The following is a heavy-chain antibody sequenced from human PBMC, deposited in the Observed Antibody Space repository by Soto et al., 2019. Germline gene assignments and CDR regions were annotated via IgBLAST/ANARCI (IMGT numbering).Heavy chain of an antibody. V-gene: IGHV3-30*18. CDR2: ISYDGSKN. CDR3: VKDPGQQWLPNYFDS. J-gene: IGHJ4*02. Sequence: QVQLVESGGGVVQPGRSLRLSCAASGFTFSSFGMHWVRQAPGKGLGWVSIISYDGSKNHHADFVRGRFTISRDNSKNTLYLQMNSLGPEDTAVYYCVKDPGQQWLPNYFDSWGQGTLVTVSS. CDR1: GFTFSSFG. D-gene: IGHD6-19*01.